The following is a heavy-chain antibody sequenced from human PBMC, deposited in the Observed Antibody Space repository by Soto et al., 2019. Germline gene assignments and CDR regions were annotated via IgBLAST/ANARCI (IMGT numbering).Heavy chain of an antibody. J-gene: IGHJ6*02. Sequence: SETLSLTCTVSGVSISSGGFYLSWIRQRPGKGLEWIGYIYYSGSAYYNPSLEGRVTISLDTSKTHLSLKLTSATAADTAVYYCARDRRVLDSRGGYYYYTMDVWGQGTSVIVSS. V-gene: IGHV4-31*03. CDR3: ARDRRVLDSRGGYYYYTMDV. D-gene: IGHD3-3*01. CDR2: IYYSGSA. CDR1: GVSISSGGFY.